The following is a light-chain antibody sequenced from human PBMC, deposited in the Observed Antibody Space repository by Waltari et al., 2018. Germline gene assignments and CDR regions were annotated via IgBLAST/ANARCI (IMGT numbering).Light chain of an antibody. V-gene: IGLV1-47*01. Sequence: QSVLTQPPSASGTPGQRVTIPCSGSSSNIGSNYVYWYPQPPGTAPKLLIYRNNQRPSGVPDRFSGSKSGTSASLAISGLRSEDEADYYCAAWDDSLVVFGGGTKLTVL. CDR3: AAWDDSLVV. CDR2: RNN. J-gene: IGLJ2*01. CDR1: SSNIGSNY.